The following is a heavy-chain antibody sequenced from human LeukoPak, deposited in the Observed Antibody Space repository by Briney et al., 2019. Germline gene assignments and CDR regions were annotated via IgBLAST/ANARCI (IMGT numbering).Heavy chain of an antibody. CDR2: ISGYNGNT. V-gene: IGHV1-18*01. CDR1: GYTFTNYG. J-gene: IGHJ3*02. Sequence: ASVKVSCKASGYTFTNYGLSWVRQAPGQGLEWMGWISGYNGNTTYAQRLQGRVTLTTDTSTNTAYMELTSLRSDDTAVYYCARDGGGPGDAFDIWGQGTMVTVSS. CDR3: ARDGGGPGDAFDI. D-gene: IGHD2-15*01.